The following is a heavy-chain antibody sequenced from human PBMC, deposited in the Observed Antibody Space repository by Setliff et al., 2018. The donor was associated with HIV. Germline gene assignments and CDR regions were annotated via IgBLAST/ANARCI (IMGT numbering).Heavy chain of an antibody. V-gene: IGHV1-69*05. D-gene: IGHD2-15*01. CDR1: GGPFSSYA. Sequence: GASVKVSCKASGGPFSSYAISWVRQAPGQGLEWMGGIIPIFGTANYAQKFQGRVTITTDESTSTAYMELSSLRSEDTAVYYCAREGDCSGGSCYYYYGMDVWGQGTTVTSP. CDR3: AREGDCSGGSCYYYYGMDV. CDR2: IIPIFGTA. J-gene: IGHJ6*02.